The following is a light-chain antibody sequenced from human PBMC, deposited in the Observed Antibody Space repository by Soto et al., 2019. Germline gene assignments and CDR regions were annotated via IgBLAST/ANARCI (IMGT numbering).Light chain of an antibody. J-gene: IGLJ1*01. V-gene: IGLV2-11*01. Sequence: QPVLTQPRSVSGSPGQSVTISCTGTSSDVGGYNYVSWYQQHPGKAPKLMIYDVSKRPSGVPDRFSGFKSGNTASLTISGLQAEDEADYSCCSHAGSYIYVFGTGTKVTVL. CDR3: CSHAGSYIYV. CDR2: DVS. CDR1: SSDVGGYNY.